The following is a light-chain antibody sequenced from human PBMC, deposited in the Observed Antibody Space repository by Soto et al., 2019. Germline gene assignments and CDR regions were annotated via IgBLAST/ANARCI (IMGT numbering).Light chain of an antibody. CDR2: DVT. J-gene: IGLJ1*01. V-gene: IGLV2-11*01. CDR1: SSDVGAYNY. Sequence: QSVLTQPRSVSGSPGQSVTISCTGTSSDVGAYNYVSWYQQHPGNAPKLMIYDVTKRPSGVPNRFSGSKSGNTASLTISGLQAEDEADYYCSSFTSGALYVFGTGTKVTVL. CDR3: SSFTSGALYV.